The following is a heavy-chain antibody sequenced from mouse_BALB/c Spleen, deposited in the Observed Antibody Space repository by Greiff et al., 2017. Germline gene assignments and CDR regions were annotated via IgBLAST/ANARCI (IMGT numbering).Heavy chain of an antibody. CDR2: ISYSGST. V-gene: IGHV3-2*02. Sequence: EVKLQESGPGLVKPSQSLSLTCTVTGYSITSDYAWNWIQQCPGNKLEWMGYISYSGSTSYNPSLKSRISITRDTSKNQFFLQLNSVTTEDTATYYCARSPYGYYAMDYWGQGTSVTVSS. J-gene: IGHJ4*01. D-gene: IGHD1-1*01. CDR1: GYSITSDYA. CDR3: ARSPYGYYAMDY.